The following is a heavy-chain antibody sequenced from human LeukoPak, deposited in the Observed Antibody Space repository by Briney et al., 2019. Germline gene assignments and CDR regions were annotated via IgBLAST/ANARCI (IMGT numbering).Heavy chain of an antibody. Sequence: GESLKISCAASGFTFSSYAMSWVRQAPGKGLEWVSAISGSGGSTYYADSVKGRFTIFRDNSKNTLYLQMNSLRAEDTAVYYCAKDMVVIEYYFDYWGQGTLVTVSS. D-gene: IGHD2-21*01. J-gene: IGHJ4*02. V-gene: IGHV3-23*01. CDR2: ISGSGGST. CDR1: GFTFSSYA. CDR3: AKDMVVIEYYFDY.